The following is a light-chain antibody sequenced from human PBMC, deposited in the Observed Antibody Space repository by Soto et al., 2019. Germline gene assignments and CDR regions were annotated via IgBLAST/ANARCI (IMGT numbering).Light chain of an antibody. J-gene: IGLJ2*01. CDR2: DVN. CDR3: TSYPRASSHVV. CDR1: SSDIGGYDY. Sequence: QSALTQPASVSGSPGQSITLSCTGTSSDIGGYDYDSWYQRHTGKAPKLIIYDVNNRPSGVSHRFSGSKSGNAASLTISGRQAEDVADCYCTSYPRASSHVVLGGGTQL. V-gene: IGLV2-14*01.